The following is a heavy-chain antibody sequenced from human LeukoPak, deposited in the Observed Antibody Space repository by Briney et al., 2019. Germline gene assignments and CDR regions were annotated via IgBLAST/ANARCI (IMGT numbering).Heavy chain of an antibody. J-gene: IGHJ4*02. CDR3: ARAIRDGYNYWYFDY. Sequence: SETLSLTCTVSGVSISSYYWSWIRQPPGKGLEWIGYICYSGSTNYNPSLKSRVTISVDTSKNQFSLKLSSVTAADTAVYYCARAIRDGYNYWYFDYWGQGTLVTVSS. D-gene: IGHD5-24*01. CDR2: ICYSGST. CDR1: GVSISSYY. V-gene: IGHV4-59*01.